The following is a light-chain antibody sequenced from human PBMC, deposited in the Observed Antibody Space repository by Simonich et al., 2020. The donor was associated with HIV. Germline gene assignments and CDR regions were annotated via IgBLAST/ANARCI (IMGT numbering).Light chain of an antibody. CDR1: QNINNW. Sequence: DIQMTQSPSTLSASVGDRVAITCRASQNINNWLAWYQQKPGKAPKLLIYKASSLESGVPSRFSGSGSGTEFTLTISSLQPDDFATYYCQQYNSYSYTFGQGTKLEIK. CDR2: KAS. V-gene: IGKV1-5*03. J-gene: IGKJ2*01. CDR3: QQYNSYSYT.